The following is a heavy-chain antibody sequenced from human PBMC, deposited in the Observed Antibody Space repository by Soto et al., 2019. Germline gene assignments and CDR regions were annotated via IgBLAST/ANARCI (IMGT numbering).Heavy chain of an antibody. J-gene: IGHJ6*02. CDR2: IDYSGST. V-gene: IGHV4-61*01. D-gene: IGHD3-9*01. CDR1: GGSFSSGSSY. CDR3: ARVRFDWLYGMDV. Sequence: PSETLSLTCTVSGGSFSSGSSYWSWIRQPPGKGLEWIGYIDYSGSTNYNPSLKSRVTISVDTSKNQFSLKLSSVTAADTAVYYCARVRFDWLYGMDVWGQGTTVTVSS.